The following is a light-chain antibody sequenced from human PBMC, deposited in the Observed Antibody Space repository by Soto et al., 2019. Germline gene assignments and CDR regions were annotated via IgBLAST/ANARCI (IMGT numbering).Light chain of an antibody. CDR1: QSIRTS. V-gene: IGKV3-11*01. J-gene: IGKJ5*01. CDR3: QQYGSSPFIT. Sequence: EVVLTQSPATLSLSPGERSTLSCRASQSIRTSLAWYQQKPGQAPRLXXFDASKRANGVPARFGGSGSGTDFTLTIHSLEPEDFAVYYGQQYGSSPFITFGQGTRLENK. CDR2: DAS.